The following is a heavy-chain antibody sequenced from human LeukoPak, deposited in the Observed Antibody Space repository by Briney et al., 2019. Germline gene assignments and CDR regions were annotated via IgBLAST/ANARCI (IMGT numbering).Heavy chain of an antibody. Sequence: GGSLRLSCAASGFTVTSTYMNWVRQAPGKGLEWVSVIYDSGRIYYADSVKGRLTISRDNSKNTLYLQMNSLRVEDTALYYCARAPYDILTGSYFDFWGQGTLVTVSS. CDR1: GFTVTSTY. CDR3: ARAPYDILTGSYFDF. V-gene: IGHV3-53*01. CDR2: IYDSGRI. J-gene: IGHJ4*02. D-gene: IGHD3-9*01.